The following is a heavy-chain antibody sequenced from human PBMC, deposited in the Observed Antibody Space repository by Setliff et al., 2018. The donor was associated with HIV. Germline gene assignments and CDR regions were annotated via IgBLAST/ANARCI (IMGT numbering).Heavy chain of an antibody. CDR3: AGGLAYCGGVCGY. CDR1: GFTFSKFW. J-gene: IGHJ4*02. Sequence: GGSLRLSCEASGFTFSKFWMSWVRQAPGKGLERVANIKQDGSEIHYVEAVKGRFTISRDNAKNALYLQMNSLRVEDTAVYYCAGGLAYCGGVCGYWGQGTLVTAPQ. D-gene: IGHD2-21*02. V-gene: IGHV3-7*01. CDR2: IKQDGSEI.